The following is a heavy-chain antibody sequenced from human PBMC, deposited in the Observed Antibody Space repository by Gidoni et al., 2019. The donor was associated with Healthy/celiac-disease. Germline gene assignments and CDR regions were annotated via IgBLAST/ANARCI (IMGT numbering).Heavy chain of an antibody. V-gene: IGHV4-59*01. CDR1: VGPLSRYS. CDR2: IYYSGST. J-gene: IGHJ5*02. D-gene: IGHD2-15*01. Sequence: QVQLQESGPGLVKPSETLSLTCTVSVGPLSRYSWSWIRQPPGKGLEWIGYIYYSGSTNYNPSLKSRVTISVDTSKNQFSLKLSSVTAADTAVYYCAREFGYCSGGSCYWFDPWGQGTLVTVSS. CDR3: AREFGYCSGGSCYWFDP.